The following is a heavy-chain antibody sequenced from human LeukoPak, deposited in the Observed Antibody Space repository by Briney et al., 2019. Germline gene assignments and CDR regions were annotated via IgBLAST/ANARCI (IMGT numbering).Heavy chain of an antibody. CDR2: ISYDGNNK. V-gene: IGHV3-30*18. CDR3: AKDMRTTSWYEIDY. Sequence: PGRSLRLSCTASGFTFSTYGMHWVRQAPGKGLEWVAVISYDGNNKYYADSMKGRFTISRDNSKNTLYLQMSSLRAEDAAVYYCAKDMRTTSWYEIDYWGQGTLVTVSS. D-gene: IGHD6-13*01. CDR1: GFTFSTYG. J-gene: IGHJ4*02.